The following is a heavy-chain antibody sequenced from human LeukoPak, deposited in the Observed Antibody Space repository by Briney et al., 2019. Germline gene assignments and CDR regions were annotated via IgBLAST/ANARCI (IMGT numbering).Heavy chain of an antibody. Sequence: PSETLSLTCTVSGGSSSGYHWSWIRQPAGQGLEWIGRIYTDGNTNYSPSLRSRVTMSVDMSKNQLSLNLRPVTAADTAVYYCARAAGAAGGQYFDYWGQGTLVTVSS. V-gene: IGHV4-4*07. CDR2: IYTDGNT. J-gene: IGHJ4*02. CDR3: ARAAGAAGGQYFDY. CDR1: GGSSSGYH. D-gene: IGHD6-13*01.